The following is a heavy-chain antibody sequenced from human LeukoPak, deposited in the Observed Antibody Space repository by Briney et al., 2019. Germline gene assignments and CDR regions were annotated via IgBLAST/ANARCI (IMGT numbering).Heavy chain of an antibody. CDR3: ARIVTSGWYYY. Sequence: GGSLRLSCAASGFTFSNYTMNWVRQAPGKGLEWVSSISRSSSHIYYADSVKGRFTISRDNAKHSLYLQMNSLRAGDTAVYYCARIVTSGWYYYWGQGTLVTVSS. CDR2: ISRSSSHI. CDR1: GFTFSNYT. V-gene: IGHV3-21*01. J-gene: IGHJ4*02. D-gene: IGHD6-19*01.